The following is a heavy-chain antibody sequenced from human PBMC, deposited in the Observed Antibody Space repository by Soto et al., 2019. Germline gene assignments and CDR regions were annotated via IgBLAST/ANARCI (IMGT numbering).Heavy chain of an antibody. CDR2: IIPILGIA. CDR1: GGTFSSYT. D-gene: IGHD3-10*01. CDR3: ATEAMVRGVIITGIDY. V-gene: IGHV1-69*02. J-gene: IGHJ4*02. Sequence: QVQLVQSGAEVKKPGSSVKVSCKASGGTFSSYTISWVRQAPGQGLEWMGRIIPILGIANYAQKFQGRVTITAEKSTSTAYMELSSLRSEDTAVYYCATEAMVRGVIITGIDYWGQGTLVTVSS.